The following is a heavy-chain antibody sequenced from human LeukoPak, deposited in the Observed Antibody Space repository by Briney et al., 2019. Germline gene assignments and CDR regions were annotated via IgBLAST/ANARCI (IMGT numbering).Heavy chain of an antibody. D-gene: IGHD3-3*01. J-gene: IGHJ4*02. CDR1: GGSISSGGYH. Sequence: SQTLSLTCTVSGGSISSGGYHWSWIRQHPGKGLEWIGYIFYSGSTYYNPSLKSRVTISVDTSKNQFSLQLSSVTAADTAVYYCARVFKLESLLDYYFDYWGQGTLVTVSS. CDR3: ARVFKLESLLDYYFDY. CDR2: IFYSGST. V-gene: IGHV4-31*03.